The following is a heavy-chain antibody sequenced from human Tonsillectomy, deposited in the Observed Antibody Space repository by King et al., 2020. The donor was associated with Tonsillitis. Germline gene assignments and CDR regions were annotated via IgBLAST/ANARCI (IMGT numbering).Heavy chain of an antibody. CDR3: ARDDVLRYFDWLFEWYFDL. CDR2: ISSSSSYI. D-gene: IGHD3-9*01. Sequence: EVQLVESGGGLVKPGGSLRLSCAASGFTFSSYSMNWVRQAPGKGLEWVSSISSSSSYIYYADSVKGRFTISRDNAKNSLYLQMNSLRAEDTAVYYCARDDVLRYFDWLFEWYFDLWGRGTLVTVSS. CDR1: GFTFSSYS. V-gene: IGHV3-21*01. J-gene: IGHJ2*01.